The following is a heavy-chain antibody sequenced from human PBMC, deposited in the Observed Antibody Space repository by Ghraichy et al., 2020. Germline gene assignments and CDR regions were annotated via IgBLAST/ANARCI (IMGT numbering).Heavy chain of an antibody. CDR3: AKDFGTYYDFWSGYYDY. D-gene: IGHD3-3*01. CDR2: ISWNSGSI. CDR1: GFTFDDYA. J-gene: IGHJ4*02. V-gene: IGHV3-9*01. Sequence: GGSLRLSCAASGFTFDDYAMHWVRQAPGKGLEWVSGISWNSGSIGYADSVKGRFTISRDNAKNSLYLQMNSLRAEDTALYYCAKDFGTYYDFWSGYYDYWGQGTLVTVSS.